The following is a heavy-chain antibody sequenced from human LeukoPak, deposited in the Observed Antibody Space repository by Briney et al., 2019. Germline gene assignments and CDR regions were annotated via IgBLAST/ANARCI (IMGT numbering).Heavy chain of an antibody. D-gene: IGHD6-13*01. CDR2: IYYSGSA. Sequence: SETLSLTCTVAGGSVNCGTYYWSWIRQPPGKGLECIGNIYYSGSAYYNTSLKSRVTMSVDTSKHQFSLKLSSVTAADTAVYYCARGAQQQLVRGAFDIWGQGTMVTVSS. J-gene: IGHJ3*02. CDR1: GGSVNCGTYY. CDR3: ARGAQQQLVRGAFDI. V-gene: IGHV4-39*07.